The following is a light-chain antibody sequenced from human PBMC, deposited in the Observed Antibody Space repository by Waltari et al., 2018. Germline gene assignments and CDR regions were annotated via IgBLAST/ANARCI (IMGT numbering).Light chain of an antibody. CDR1: QRVSSY. CDR3: QQRSNWPPMYT. Sequence: EIVLTQSPATLSLSPGERATLSCRASQRVSSYLACYQQKPGQAPRLLIYDASNRATGIPARFSGSESGTDFTLTISSLEPEDFAVYYCQQRSNWPPMYTFGQGTKLEIK. V-gene: IGKV3-11*01. J-gene: IGKJ2*01. CDR2: DAS.